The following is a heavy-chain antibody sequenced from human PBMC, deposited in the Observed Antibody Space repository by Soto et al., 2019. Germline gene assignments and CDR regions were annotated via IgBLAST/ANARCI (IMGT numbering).Heavy chain of an antibody. V-gene: IGHV3-49*01. D-gene: IGHD2-2*01. Sequence: PGGSLRLSCTASGFTFGDYAMSWFRQAPGKGLEWVGFIRSKAYGGTTEYTASVKGRFTISRDDSKSIAYLQMNSLKTEDTAVYYCTKYCSSTSCHYYYYYGMDVWGQGTTVTVSS. CDR1: GFTFGDYA. CDR2: IRSKAYGGTT. J-gene: IGHJ6*02. CDR3: TKYCSSTSCHYYYYYGMDV.